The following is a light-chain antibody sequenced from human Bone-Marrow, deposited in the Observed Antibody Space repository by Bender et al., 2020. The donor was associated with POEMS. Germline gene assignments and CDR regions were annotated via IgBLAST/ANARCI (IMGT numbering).Light chain of an antibody. J-gene: IGLJ1*01. Sequence: SYVLTQPPSVSVAPGQTARVTCGGNNIESKSVHWFQQKPGQAPVLVVYDDSARPSGIPERFSGSKSGTSASLAITGLQSDDEAIYFCSSYTSSTTYVFGTGTKLTVL. V-gene: IGLV3-21*02. CDR3: SSYTSSTTYV. CDR1: NIESKS. CDR2: DDS.